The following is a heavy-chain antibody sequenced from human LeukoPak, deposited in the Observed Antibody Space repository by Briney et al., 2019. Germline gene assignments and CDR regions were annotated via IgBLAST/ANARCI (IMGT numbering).Heavy chain of an antibody. D-gene: IGHD3-22*01. J-gene: IGHJ4*02. V-gene: IGHV1-69*13. CDR2: IIPIFGTA. CDR3: ARVRYYYDSSGYPDRIFDY. CDR1: GGTFSSYA. Sequence: SVKVSCKASGGTFSSYAISWVRQAPGQGLGWMGGIIPIFGTANYAQKFQGRVTITADESTSTAYMELSSLRSEDTAVYYCARVRYYYDSSGYPDRIFDYWGQGTLVTVSS.